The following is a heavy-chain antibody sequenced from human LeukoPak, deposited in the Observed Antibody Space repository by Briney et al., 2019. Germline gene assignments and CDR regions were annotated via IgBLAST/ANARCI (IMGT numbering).Heavy chain of an antibody. J-gene: IGHJ4*02. V-gene: IGHV1-24*01. CDR2: FDPEDGET. CDR3: ATGYYGSSGPGGYY. CDR1: GYTLTELS. D-gene: IGHD3-22*01. Sequence: ASVKVSCKVSGYTLTELSMHWERQAPGKGLEWMGGFDPEDGETIYAQKFQGRVTMTEDTSTDTAYMGLSSLRSEDTAVYYCATGYYGSSGPGGYYWGQGTLVTVSS.